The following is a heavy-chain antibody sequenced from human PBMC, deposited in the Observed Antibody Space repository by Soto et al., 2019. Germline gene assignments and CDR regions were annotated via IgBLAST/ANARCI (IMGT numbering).Heavy chain of an antibody. V-gene: IGHV3-30-3*01. D-gene: IGHD6-19*01. CDR2: TAFDGSTE. CDR1: GFTFSKSA. J-gene: IGHJ4*02. Sequence: QVQLAESGGGVVQPGRSLRLSCAASGFTFSKSAMHWVRQVPGKGLEWVAATAFDGSTEYYAASVEGRFTISRDNSENTLYLQMNSLRPEDTAIYYCLTAVAAGGYWGQGTLVTVSS. CDR3: LTAVAAGGY.